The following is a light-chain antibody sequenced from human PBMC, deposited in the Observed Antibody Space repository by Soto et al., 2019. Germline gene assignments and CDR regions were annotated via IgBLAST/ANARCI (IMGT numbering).Light chain of an antibody. Sequence: DIQMTQSPSTLSASVGDRVTITCRASQSISSWLAWYQQKPGKDPKLLIYDASSLESGVPSRFSGSGSGTEFTLTISSLQRDDFATYYCQQYNSDLITLGGGTKVAIK. V-gene: IGKV1-5*01. CDR3: QQYNSDLIT. CDR1: QSISSW. J-gene: IGKJ4*01. CDR2: DAS.